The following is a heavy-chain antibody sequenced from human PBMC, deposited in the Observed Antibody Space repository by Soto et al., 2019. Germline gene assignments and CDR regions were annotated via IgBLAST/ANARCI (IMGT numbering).Heavy chain of an antibody. D-gene: IGHD3-16*01. Sequence: EVPLVESGGDLVQPGGSLRLSCAASGFRFSSYWMSWVRQAPGKGLEWLANIRMDGSEKHYVDYVRGGFTISRDNAKNSLYLQMTSRRAEDTAVYYCVRGGGALDYWVQGTLVTVS. CDR2: IRMDGSEK. J-gene: IGHJ4*02. V-gene: IGHV3-7*01. CDR3: VRGGGALDY. CDR1: GFRFSSYW.